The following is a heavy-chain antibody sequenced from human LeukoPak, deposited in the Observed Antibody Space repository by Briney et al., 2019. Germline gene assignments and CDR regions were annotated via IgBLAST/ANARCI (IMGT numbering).Heavy chain of an antibody. CDR1: GFTFSSYD. Sequence: GGSLSLSCAASGFTFSSYDMHWVRPATGKGLEWVSAIGTAGDTYYPGSVKGRFTISRENAKNSLYLQMNSLRAGDTAVYYCARSGAFCSGEDCYSGRTWFDPWGQGTLVTVSS. V-gene: IGHV3-13*01. J-gene: IGHJ5*02. CDR2: IGTAGDT. CDR3: ARSGAFCSGEDCYSGRTWFDP. D-gene: IGHD2-15*01.